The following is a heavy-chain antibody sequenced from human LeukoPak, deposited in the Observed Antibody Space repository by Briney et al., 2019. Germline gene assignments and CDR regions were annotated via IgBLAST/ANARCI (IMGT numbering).Heavy chain of an antibody. CDR2: ISSSGSTI. CDR1: GFTFSSYE. J-gene: IGHJ4*02. Sequence: QPRGSPRLSCAASGFTFSSYEMNWVRQAPGKGLEWVSYISSSGSTIYYADSVKGRFTISRDNAKNSVYLQMNSLRAEDTAVYYCARHSSTIFDYWGQGTLVTVSS. D-gene: IGHD2/OR15-2a*01. V-gene: IGHV3-48*03. CDR3: ARHSSTIFDY.